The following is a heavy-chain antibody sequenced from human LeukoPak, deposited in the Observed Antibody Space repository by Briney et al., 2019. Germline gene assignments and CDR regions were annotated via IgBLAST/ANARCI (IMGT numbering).Heavy chain of an antibody. J-gene: IGHJ4*02. CDR2: INQDGIDK. Sequence: GGSLRLSCAASGFTFSTYWMSWVRQAAGKGLEWVANINQDGIDKLYVDSLKGRFTISRDHANDSLYLQMTSLRAEDTAVYYCVRVYCGGGGCYLDYWGQGTLVAVSS. CDR3: VRVYCGGGGCYLDY. D-gene: IGHD2-15*01. CDR1: GFTFSTYW. V-gene: IGHV3-7*05.